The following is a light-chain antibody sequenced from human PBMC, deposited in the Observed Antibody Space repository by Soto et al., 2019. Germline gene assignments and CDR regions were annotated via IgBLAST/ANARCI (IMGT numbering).Light chain of an antibody. CDR2: TAS. CDR1: QGMSMY. J-gene: IGKJ2*03. Sequence: DSQVTQSPAFLSASVGDRVNITCRASQGMSMYLAWYHQTPGRAPKLLIYTASTVQTGDPSRFSGSGSGTEFAHVIISQQPEDVATYSFQQSNNYPRSFGQGTKREL. V-gene: IGKV1-9*01. CDR3: QQSNNYPRS.